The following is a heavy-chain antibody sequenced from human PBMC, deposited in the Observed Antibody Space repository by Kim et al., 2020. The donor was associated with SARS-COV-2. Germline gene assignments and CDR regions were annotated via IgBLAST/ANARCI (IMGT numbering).Heavy chain of an antibody. D-gene: IGHD6-13*01. Sequence: SETLSLTCTVSGGSISSSSYYWGWIRQPPGKGLEWIGSIYYSGSTYYNPSLKSRVTISVDTSKNQFSLKLSSVTAADTAVYYCARRTAAAGTPHDYWGQGTLVTVSS. V-gene: IGHV4-39*01. CDR1: GGSISSSSYY. CDR2: IYYSGST. J-gene: IGHJ4*02. CDR3: ARRTAAAGTPHDY.